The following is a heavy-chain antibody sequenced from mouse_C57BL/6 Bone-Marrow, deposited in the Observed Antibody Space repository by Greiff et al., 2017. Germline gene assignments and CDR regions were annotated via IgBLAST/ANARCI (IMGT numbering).Heavy chain of an antibody. Sequence: EVQVVESGGGLVQPGGSMKLSCVASGFTFSNYWMNWVRQSPEKGLEWVAQIRLKSDNYATHYAESVKGRFTISRDDSKSSVYLQMNNLRAEDTGSYYCTGTVAFAYWGQGTLVTVSA. J-gene: IGHJ3*01. V-gene: IGHV6-3*01. CDR2: IRLKSDNYAT. CDR3: TGTVAFAY. CDR1: GFTFSNYW.